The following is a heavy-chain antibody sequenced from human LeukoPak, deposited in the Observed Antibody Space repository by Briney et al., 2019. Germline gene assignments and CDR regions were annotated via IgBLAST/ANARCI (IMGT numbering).Heavy chain of an antibody. D-gene: IGHD6-19*01. V-gene: IGHV3-23*01. CDR2: SGYGGDA. J-gene: IGHJ1*01. CDR3: ARGWTPEAVAGTEYFQH. Sequence: GGSLRLSCAASGFTFSRSSMNWVRQAPGKELEWVSVSGYGGDAFYAESVRGRFTISRDNSKNTLYLQMNTLRVEDTAVYYCARGWTPEAVAGTEYFQHWGQGTLVTVSS. CDR1: GFTFSRSS.